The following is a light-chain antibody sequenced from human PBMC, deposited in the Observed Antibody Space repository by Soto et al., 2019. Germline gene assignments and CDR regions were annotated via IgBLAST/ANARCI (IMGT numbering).Light chain of an antibody. J-gene: IGLJ2*01. CDR3: GTWDSSLSAVV. CDR2: DNN. Sequence: QSVLTQPPSVSAAPGQKVTISCSGSSSNIGNNYVSWYQQLPGTAPKLLIYDNNKRPSGIPDRFSGSKSGTSATLGITGLQTGDEAYYYFGTWDSSLSAVVFGGGTKLTVL. V-gene: IGLV1-51*01. CDR1: SSNIGNNY.